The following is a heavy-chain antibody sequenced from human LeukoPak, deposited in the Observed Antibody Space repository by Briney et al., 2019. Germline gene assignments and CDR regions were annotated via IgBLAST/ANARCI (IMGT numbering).Heavy chain of an antibody. CDR3: APGGSGSLPPSYFDY. J-gene: IGHJ4*02. Sequence: GGSLRLSCAASGFIFSTYSMNWARQAPGKGPEWISYISSSGSTMYYANSVKGRYTVSRDNAKNSVYLQMNSLRAEDTAVYFCAPGGSGSLPPSYFDYWGQGTLVTVSS. D-gene: IGHD1-26*01. CDR1: GFIFSTYS. CDR2: ISSSGSTM. V-gene: IGHV3-48*01.